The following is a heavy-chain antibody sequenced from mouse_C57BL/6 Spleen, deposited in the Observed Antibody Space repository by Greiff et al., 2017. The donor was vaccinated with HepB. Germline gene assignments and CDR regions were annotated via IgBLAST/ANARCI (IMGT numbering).Heavy chain of an antibody. Sequence: QVQLQQPGAELVKPGASVKLSCKASGYTFTSYWMQWVKQRPGQGLEWIGEIDPSDSYTNYNQKFKGKATLTVDTSSSTAYMQLSSLTSEDSAVYYCARGYYSNGAWYFDVWGTGTTVTVSS. V-gene: IGHV1-50*01. D-gene: IGHD2-5*01. CDR3: ARGYYSNGAWYFDV. J-gene: IGHJ1*03. CDR2: IDPSDSYT. CDR1: GYTFTSYW.